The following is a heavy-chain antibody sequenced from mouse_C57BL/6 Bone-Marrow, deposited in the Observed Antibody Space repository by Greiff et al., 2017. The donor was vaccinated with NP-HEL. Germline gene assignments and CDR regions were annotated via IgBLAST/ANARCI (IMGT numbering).Heavy chain of an antibody. Sequence: EVKLMYSLGGLVQRGGSLSLSCAASGFTFTDYDMRWVSQPPGRELEGWGFVRTKANGYTTEYSASVKGRFTISRANSQSILYLHLNVLTDDDSASYYCTRYPAYYTGFAYWGQGTTLTVSS. V-gene: IGHV7-3*01. CDR1: GFTFTDYD. CDR2: VRTKANGYTT. J-gene: IGHJ2*01. D-gene: IGHD2-12*01. CDR3: TRYPAYYTGFAY.